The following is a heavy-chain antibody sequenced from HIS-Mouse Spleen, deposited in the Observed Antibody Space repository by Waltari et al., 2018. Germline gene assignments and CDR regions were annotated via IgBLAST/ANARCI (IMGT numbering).Heavy chain of an antibody. D-gene: IGHD1-26*01. CDR2: ISYDGSNK. CDR1: GFPFRRYG. V-gene: IGHV3-30*18. Sequence: QVQLVESGGGVVQPGRSLRLSCAASGFPFRRYGMHWVRQAPGKGLEGVAVISYDGSNKYYEDSVKGRLTISRDNSKNTLYLQMNSLRAEDTAVYYCAKIRVGATDYWGQGTLVTVSS. CDR3: AKIRVGATDY. J-gene: IGHJ4*02.